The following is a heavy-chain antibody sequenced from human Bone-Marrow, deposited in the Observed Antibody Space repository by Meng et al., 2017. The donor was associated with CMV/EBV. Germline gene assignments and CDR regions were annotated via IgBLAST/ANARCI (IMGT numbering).Heavy chain of an antibody. J-gene: IGHJ3*01. Sequence: SETLSLTCAVSGGSFSSYYWSWIRQPPGKGLEWIGEINNSGSTNYNPSLMSRLTISVDMSRNQFSLHLNSVTAADTAVYYCARMLGGDPLSFDFWGQGTMVTVSS. CDR1: GGSFSSYY. V-gene: IGHV4-34*01. CDR3: ARMLGGDPLSFDF. CDR2: INNSGST. D-gene: IGHD2-21*01.